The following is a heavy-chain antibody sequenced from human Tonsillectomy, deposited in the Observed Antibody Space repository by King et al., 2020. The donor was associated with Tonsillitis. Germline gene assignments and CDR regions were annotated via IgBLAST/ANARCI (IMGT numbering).Heavy chain of an antibody. D-gene: IGHD2-2*01. CDR3: AREYCDSTSCYYFDY. V-gene: IGHV4-59*01. Sequence: QLQESGLGLVKPSETLSLTCNVSGVSISSDYWTWIRQPPGKGLEWIGYIHYTGSTSYNPSLRTRVTISVETSKTQFSLKMTSVTAADTAVYYCAREYCDSTSCYYFDYWGQGTLVTVSS. CDR1: GVSISSDY. J-gene: IGHJ4*02. CDR2: IHYTGST.